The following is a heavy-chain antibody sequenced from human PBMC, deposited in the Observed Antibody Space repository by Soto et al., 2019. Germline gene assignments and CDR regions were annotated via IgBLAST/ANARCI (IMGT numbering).Heavy chain of an antibody. J-gene: IGHJ3*02. V-gene: IGHV1-46*01. CDR3: ARGQGESSWPAPFDI. D-gene: IGHD6-13*01. CDR2: LNPRDGSA. CDR1: GYPSSNYN. Sequence: ASVKVSCKASGYPSSNYNMYWVRQGPGHGLEWLAVLNPRDGSASSAQKFQGRVTVTRDTTTSTVYMELSSVRCEDTAVYYCARGQGESSWPAPFDIWGQGTTVTVSS.